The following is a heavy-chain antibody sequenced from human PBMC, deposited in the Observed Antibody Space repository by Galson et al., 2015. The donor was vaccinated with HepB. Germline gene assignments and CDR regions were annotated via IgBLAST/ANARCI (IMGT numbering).Heavy chain of an antibody. J-gene: IGHJ6*03. CDR2: INPNSGGT. D-gene: IGHD3-10*01. Sequence: SVKVSCKASGYTFTGYYMHWVRQAPGQGLEWMGWINPNSGGTNYAQKFQGRVTMTRGTSISTAYMELSRLRSDDTAVYYCARDRGRRAPYYYYYMDVWGKGTTVTVSS. CDR3: ARDRGRRAPYYYYYMDV. V-gene: IGHV1-2*02. CDR1: GYTFTGYY.